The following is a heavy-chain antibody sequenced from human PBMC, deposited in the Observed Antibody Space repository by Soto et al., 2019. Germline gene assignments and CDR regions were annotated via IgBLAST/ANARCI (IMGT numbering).Heavy chain of an antibody. D-gene: IGHD6-6*01. Sequence: QVQLVQSGAEVKKPGSSVKVSCKASGGTFSSYAISWVRQAPGQGLEWMGGIIPIFGTANYAQKFQGRVTITADESTSTAFMELSSLRSEDTAVYYCARDPGSSSPYYYYGMDVWGQGTTVTVSS. J-gene: IGHJ6*02. CDR2: IIPIFGTA. V-gene: IGHV1-69*01. CDR3: ARDPGSSSPYYYYGMDV. CDR1: GGTFSSYA.